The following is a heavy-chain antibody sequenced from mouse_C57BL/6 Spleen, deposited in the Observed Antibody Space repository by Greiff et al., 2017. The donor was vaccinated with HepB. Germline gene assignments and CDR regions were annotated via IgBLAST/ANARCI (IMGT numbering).Heavy chain of an antibody. Sequence: EVKLVESGEGLVKPGGSLKLSCAASGFTFSSYAMSWVRQTPEKRLEWVAYISSGGDYIYYADTVKGRFTISRDNARNTLYLQMSSLKSEDTAMYYCTREDGNPHWYFDVWGTGTTVTVSS. CDR3: TREDGNPHWYFDV. J-gene: IGHJ1*03. V-gene: IGHV5-9-1*02. D-gene: IGHD2-1*01. CDR1: GFTFSSYA. CDR2: ISSGGDYI.